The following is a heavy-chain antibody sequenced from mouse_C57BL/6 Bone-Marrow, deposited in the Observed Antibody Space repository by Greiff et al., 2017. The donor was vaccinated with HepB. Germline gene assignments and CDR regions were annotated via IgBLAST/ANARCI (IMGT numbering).Heavy chain of an antibody. Sequence: QVHVKQPGTELVKPGASVKLSCKASGYTFTSYGISWVKQRTGQGLEWIGEIYPRSGNTYYNEKFKGKATLTADKSSSTAYMELRSLTSEDSAVYFCARGYPWFAYWGQGTLVTVSA. D-gene: IGHD2-14*01. CDR2: IYPRSGNT. V-gene: IGHV1-81*01. CDR1: GYTFTSYG. J-gene: IGHJ3*01. CDR3: ARGYPWFAY.